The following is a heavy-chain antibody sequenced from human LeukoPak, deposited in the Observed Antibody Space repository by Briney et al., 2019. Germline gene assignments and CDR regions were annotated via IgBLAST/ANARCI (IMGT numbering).Heavy chain of an antibody. J-gene: IGHJ4*02. CDR3: ARPLGSGWKPFDY. D-gene: IGHD6-19*01. CDR2: IYYSGST. Sequence: PSETLSRTCTVSGGSISSSSYYRGWIRQPPGKGLEWIGSIYYSGSTYYNPSLKSRVIISVDTSKNQFSLKLSSVTAADTAVFYCARPLGSGWKPFDYWGQGTLVTVSS. CDR1: GGSISSSSYY. V-gene: IGHV4-39*01.